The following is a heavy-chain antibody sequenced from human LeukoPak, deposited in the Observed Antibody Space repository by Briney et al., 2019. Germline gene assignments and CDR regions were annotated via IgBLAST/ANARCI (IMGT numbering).Heavy chain of an antibody. V-gene: IGHV4-34*01. CDR3: ARDLRDCSGGSCRRRGYFDY. CDR2: INHSGST. J-gene: IGHJ4*02. D-gene: IGHD2-15*01. Sequence: SETLSLTCAVYGGSFSGYYWSWIRQPPGKGLEWIGEINHSGSTNYNPSLKSRVTISVDTSKNQFSLKLSSVTAADTAVYYCARDLRDCSGGSCRRRGYFDYWGQGTLVTVSS. CDR1: GGSFSGYY.